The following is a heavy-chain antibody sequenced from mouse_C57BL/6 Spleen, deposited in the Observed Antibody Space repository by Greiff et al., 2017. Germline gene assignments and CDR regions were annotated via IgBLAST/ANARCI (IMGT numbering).Heavy chain of an antibody. Sequence: QVQLQQPGAELVMPGASVKLSCKASGYTFTSYWMHWVKQRPGQGLEWIGEIDPSDSYTNYNQKFKGKSTLTVDKSSSTAYMQLSSLTSEDSAVYYCARRRNGYDAMDDWGKGTSVTVSS. V-gene: IGHV1-69*01. J-gene: IGHJ4*01. CDR3: ARRRNGYDAMDD. CDR1: GYTFTSYW. CDR2: IDPSDSYT.